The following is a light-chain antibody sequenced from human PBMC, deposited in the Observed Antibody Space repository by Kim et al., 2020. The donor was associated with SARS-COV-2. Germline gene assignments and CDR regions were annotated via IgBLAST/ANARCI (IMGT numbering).Light chain of an antibody. Sequence: DIVMTQSPDSLAVSLGERATINCKSSQSLLYTSNNQNYMAWYQQKPGQPPLLLIYWASTRHSGVPDRFSGSGSGTDFTLTISSQQAEDVAVYYCQQYYSSPITFGQGTRLEIK. V-gene: IGKV4-1*01. J-gene: IGKJ5*01. CDR2: WAS. CDR1: QSLLYTSNNQNY. CDR3: QQYYSSPIT.